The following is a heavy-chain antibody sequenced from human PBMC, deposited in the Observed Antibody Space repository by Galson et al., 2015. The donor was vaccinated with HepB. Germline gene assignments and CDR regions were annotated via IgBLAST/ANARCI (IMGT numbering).Heavy chain of an antibody. CDR2: ISSSSTI. CDR3: ARDGAAAPFDY. V-gene: IGHV3-48*01. CDR1: GFTFSSYS. D-gene: IGHD6-13*01. Sequence: SLRLSCAASGFTFSSYSMNWVRQAPGKGLEWVSYISSSSTIYYADSVKGRFTISRDNAKNSLYLQMNSLRAEDTAVYYCARDGAAAPFDYWGQGTLGTVSS. J-gene: IGHJ4*02.